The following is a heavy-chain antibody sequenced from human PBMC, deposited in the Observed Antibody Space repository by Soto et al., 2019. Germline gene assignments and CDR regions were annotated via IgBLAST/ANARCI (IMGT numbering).Heavy chain of an antibody. CDR2: VSIGGST. Sequence: DVQLLESGGGLVQPEGSRRLSCAASGCTVSSYAMGWVRQGPGKGLEWVAVVSIGGSTHYADSVRGRFTISRDNSKNTLSLQMNSLTAEDTAVYFCAKRRGAGGHFDYWGQGALVTVSS. J-gene: IGHJ4*02. CDR1: GCTVSSYA. CDR3: AKRRGAGGHFDY. V-gene: IGHV3-23*01. D-gene: IGHD2-15*01.